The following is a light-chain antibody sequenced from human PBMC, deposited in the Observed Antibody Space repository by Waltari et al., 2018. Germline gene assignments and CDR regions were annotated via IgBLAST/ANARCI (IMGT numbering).Light chain of an antibody. V-gene: IGKV1-5*03. Sequence: DIQMTQSPSTLSASVGDPVTFTCRASESISTWLAWYQQGPGKAPKLLIYKASYLETGVPSRVSGSGSGTEFILTISSLRPDDSATYYCQQYSNYYTFGQGTKLEIK. CDR2: KAS. J-gene: IGKJ2*01. CDR1: ESISTW. CDR3: QQYSNYYT.